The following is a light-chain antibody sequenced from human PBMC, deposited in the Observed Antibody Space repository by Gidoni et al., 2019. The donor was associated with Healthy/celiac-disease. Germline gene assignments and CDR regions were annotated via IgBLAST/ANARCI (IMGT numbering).Light chain of an antibody. Sequence: DIQLTQSPSFLSASVGDRVTITCRASHGISSYLAWYQQQPGKAPKLLIYAASTLQSGVPSRFSGSGSGTEFTLTISSLQPEDFATYYCQQRNTFGGGTKVEIK. CDR2: AAS. V-gene: IGKV1-9*01. CDR1: HGISSY. J-gene: IGKJ4*01. CDR3: QQRNT.